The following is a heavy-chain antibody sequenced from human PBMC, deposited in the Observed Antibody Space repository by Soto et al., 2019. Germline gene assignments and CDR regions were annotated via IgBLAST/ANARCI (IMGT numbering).Heavy chain of an antibody. J-gene: IGHJ4*02. CDR3: TRDWRAIAVAVY. V-gene: IGHV3-49*03. Sequence: RLSCTASGFTFGDYAMSWFRQAPGKGLEWVGFIRSKAYGGTTEYAASVKGRFTISRDDSKSIAYLQMNSLKTEDTAVYYCTRDWRAIAVAVYWGQGTLVTVSS. CDR1: GFTFGDYA. D-gene: IGHD6-19*01. CDR2: IRSKAYGGTT.